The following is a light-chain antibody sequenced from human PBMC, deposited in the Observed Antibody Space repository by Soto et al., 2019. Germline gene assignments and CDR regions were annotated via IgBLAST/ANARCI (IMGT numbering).Light chain of an antibody. Sequence: QPVLTQPPSVSGAPGQRVTISCTGSSSNIGAGYDVHWYQQRPGTAPKLLIFGNTNRPSGVPDRFSGSKSGTSASLAITGLQAEDEGDYYCLLAYGGGRPYVFGTGTQLTVL. V-gene: IGLV1-40*01. CDR1: SSNIGAGYD. J-gene: IGLJ1*01. CDR3: LLAYGGGRPYV. CDR2: GNT.